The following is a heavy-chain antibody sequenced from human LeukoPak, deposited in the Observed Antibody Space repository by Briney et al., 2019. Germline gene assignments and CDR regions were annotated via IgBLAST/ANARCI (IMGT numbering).Heavy chain of an antibody. V-gene: IGHV3-30*03. CDR1: GFSFSSYG. D-gene: IGHD3-22*01. Sequence: GGTLRLSCAASGFSFSSYGMHWVRQAPGKGLEWVALISQDGSNKYHADSVKGRFTISRDNSKNTLYLQMNSLRVEDTAVYYCASAWHLGIVVVMLDSWGQGTLVTVSS. CDR3: ASAWHLGIVVVMLDS. J-gene: IGHJ4*02. CDR2: ISQDGSNK.